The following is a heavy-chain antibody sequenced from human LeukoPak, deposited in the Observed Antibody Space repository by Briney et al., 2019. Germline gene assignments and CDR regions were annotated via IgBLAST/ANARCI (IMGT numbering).Heavy chain of an antibody. V-gene: IGHV3-30-3*01. J-gene: IGHJ4*02. D-gene: IGHD4-17*01. CDR2: ISYDGSNK. CDR1: GFTFSSYV. Sequence: GRSLRLSCAASGFTFSSYVMHWVRQAPGKGLEWVAVISYDGSNKYYADSVKGRFTISRDNSKNTLYLQMNSLRAEDTAVYYCARGTVTTSYFDYWGQGTLVTVSS. CDR3: ARGTVTTSYFDY.